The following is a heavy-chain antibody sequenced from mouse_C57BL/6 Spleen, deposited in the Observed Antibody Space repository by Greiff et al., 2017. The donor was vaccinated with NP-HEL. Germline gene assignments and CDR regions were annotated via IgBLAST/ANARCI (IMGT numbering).Heavy chain of an antibody. J-gene: IGHJ2*01. CDR2: IYPGSGST. Sequence: QVQLQQPGAELVKPGASVKMSCKASGYTFTRYWITWVKQRPGQGLEWIGDIYPGSGSTNYNEKFKSKATLTVDKSSSTAYMQLSSMTSEDSAFYSCARYGSSSVYFDYWGQGTTLTVSS. CDR3: ARYGSSSVYFDY. V-gene: IGHV1-55*01. CDR1: GYTFTRYW. D-gene: IGHD1-1*01.